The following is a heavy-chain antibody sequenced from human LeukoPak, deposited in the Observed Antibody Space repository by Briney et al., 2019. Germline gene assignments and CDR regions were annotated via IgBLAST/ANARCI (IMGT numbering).Heavy chain of an antibody. V-gene: IGHV3-30*02. CDR1: GFTFSSYG. J-gene: IGHJ6*03. CDR2: IRYDGSNK. D-gene: IGHD3-10*01. Sequence: GGSLRLSCAASGFTFSSYGMHWVRQAPGKGLKWVAFIRYDGSNKYYADSVKGRFTISRDNSKNTLYLQMNSLRAEDTAVYYCAKDGGSLWFGESLWRDYYYYYYMDVWGKGTTVTISS. CDR3: AKDGGSLWFGESLWRDYYYYYYMDV.